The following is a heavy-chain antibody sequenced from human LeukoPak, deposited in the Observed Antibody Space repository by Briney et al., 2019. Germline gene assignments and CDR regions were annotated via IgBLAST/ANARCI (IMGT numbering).Heavy chain of an antibody. CDR1: GFTFSSYW. V-gene: IGHV3-74*01. D-gene: IGHD3-9*01. CDR3: AANYDILTGYGTNDALDI. CDR2: INTDGSIP. Sequence: VQPGGSLRLSCAASGFTFSSYWMHWVRQAPGKGLVWVSRINTDGSIPGYADSVKGRFTISRDNAKNTLYLQMNSLRADGTAVYYCAANYDILTGYGTNDALDIWGQGTMVTVSS. J-gene: IGHJ3*02.